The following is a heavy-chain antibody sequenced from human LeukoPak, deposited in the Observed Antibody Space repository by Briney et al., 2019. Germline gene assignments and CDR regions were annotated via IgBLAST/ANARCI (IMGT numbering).Heavy chain of an antibody. V-gene: IGHV4-59*01. CDR2: IYYSGST. CDR3: VTEVSGSFPT. CDR1: GGSISSYY. D-gene: IGHD1-26*01. J-gene: IGHJ4*02. Sequence: SETLSLTCTVSGGSISSYYWSWIRQPPGKGLEWIGYIYYSGSTNYNPSLKSRVTISVDTSKNQFSLKLSSVTAADTAVYYCVTEVSGSFPTWGQGTLVTVSS.